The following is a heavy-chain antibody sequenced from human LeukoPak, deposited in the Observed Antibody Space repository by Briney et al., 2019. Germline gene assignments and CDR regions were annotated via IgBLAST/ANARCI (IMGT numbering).Heavy chain of an antibody. D-gene: IGHD6-13*01. V-gene: IGHV4-39*01. J-gene: IGHJ4*02. CDR3: ATQSSSWHYLEY. Sequence: PSETLSLTCTVSGDSISGRSYYWGWIRQPPGKGLEWIGKIYYGRNYKWNSSLKSRGTISVDTSKNQFSLKLSSVTAADTAVYYCATQSSSWHYLEYWGQGTLVTVSS. CDR2: IYYGRNY. CDR1: GDSISGRSYY.